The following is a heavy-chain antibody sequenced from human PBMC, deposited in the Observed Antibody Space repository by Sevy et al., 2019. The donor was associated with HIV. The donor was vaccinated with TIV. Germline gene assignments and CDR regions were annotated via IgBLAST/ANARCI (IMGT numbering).Heavy chain of an antibody. CDR2: IYYSGST. J-gene: IGHJ4*02. CDR3: ARGTVLLWFGELLTIGGYFDY. CDR1: GGSISSGDYY. V-gene: IGHV4-30-4*01. D-gene: IGHD3-10*01. Sequence: SETLSLTCTVSGGSISSGDYYWSWIRQPPGKGLEWIGYIYYSGSTYYNPSLKSRVTISVGTSKNQFSLKLSSVTAADTAMYYCARGTVLLWFGELLTIGGYFDYWGQGTLVTVSS.